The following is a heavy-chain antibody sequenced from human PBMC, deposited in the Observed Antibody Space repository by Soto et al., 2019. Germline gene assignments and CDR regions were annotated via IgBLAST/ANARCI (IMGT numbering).Heavy chain of an antibody. CDR3: ASWLYDYGDYGMDV. J-gene: IGHJ6*02. CDR1: GGSISSGYYY. Sequence: SETLSLTCTVSGGSISSGYYYWSWIRQPPGKGLEWIGYIYYSGSTYYNPSLKSRVTISVDTSKNQFSLKLSSVTAADTAVYYCASWLYDYGDYGMDVWGQGTTVTVSS. D-gene: IGHD4-17*01. V-gene: IGHV4-30-4*01. CDR2: IYYSGST.